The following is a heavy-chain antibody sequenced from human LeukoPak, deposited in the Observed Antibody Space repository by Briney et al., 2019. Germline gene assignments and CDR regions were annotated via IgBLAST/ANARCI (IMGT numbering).Heavy chain of an antibody. CDR1: GYTFAAYY. D-gene: IGHD3-10*01. CDR2: INPNSGGT. Sequence: EASVKVSFRASGYTFAAYYMHWVRHAPGQGLEWMGWINPNSGGTKYAQKFQDRVTMNRDTSISTTYMELSRLRSDDTAMYYCARVRGSGSYFYYWGQGTLVTVPS. CDR3: ARVRGSGSYFYY. V-gene: IGHV1-2*02. J-gene: IGHJ4*02.